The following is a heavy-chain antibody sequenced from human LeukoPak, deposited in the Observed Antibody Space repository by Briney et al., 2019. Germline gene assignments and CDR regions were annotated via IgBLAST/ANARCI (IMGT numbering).Heavy chain of an antibody. CDR1: GFTFSSHR. J-gene: IGHJ4*02. D-gene: IGHD2/OR15-2a*01. V-gene: IGHV3-21*05. Sequence: PGGSLRLSCAASGFTFSSHRMNWVRQAPGEGLEWVADISGSSDDIHYANSVKGRFTISRDNSKNTLYLQMNSLRAEDTAVYYCARSGLSRFGFWGQGTLVTVSS. CDR3: ARSGLSRFGF. CDR2: ISGSSDDI.